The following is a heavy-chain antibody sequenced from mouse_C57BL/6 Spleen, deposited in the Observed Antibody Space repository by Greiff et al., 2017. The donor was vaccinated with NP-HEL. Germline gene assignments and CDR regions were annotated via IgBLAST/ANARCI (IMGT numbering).Heavy chain of an antibody. J-gene: IGHJ3*01. D-gene: IGHD3-2*02. Sequence: VQLQQSGPELVKPGASVKISCKASGYAFSSSWMNWVKQRPGKGLEWIGRIYPGDGDTNYNGKFKGKATLTADKSSSTAYMQLSSLTSEDSAVYVCARQLRLSWFAYWGQGTLVTVSA. CDR2: IYPGDGDT. CDR3: ARQLRLSWFAY. CDR1: GYAFSSSW. V-gene: IGHV1-82*01.